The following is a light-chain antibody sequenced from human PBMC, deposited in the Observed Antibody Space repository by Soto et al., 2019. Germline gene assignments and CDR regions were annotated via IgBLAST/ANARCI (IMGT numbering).Light chain of an antibody. CDR1: QSISSNY. V-gene: IGKV3-20*01. CDR2: GAT. Sequence: EIVLMQSPGTLSLSPGERATLSCRASQSISSNYLAWYQQKPGQAPRLLIYGATFRASGIPDRFSGSGSGTDFTLTISRLEPVDFAVYYCQQYGRSPPEFTFGPGTKVDIK. CDR3: QQYGRSPPEFT. J-gene: IGKJ3*01.